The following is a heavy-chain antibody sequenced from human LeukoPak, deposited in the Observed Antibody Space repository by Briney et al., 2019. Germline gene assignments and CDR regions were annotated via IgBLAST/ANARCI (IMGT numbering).Heavy chain of an antibody. CDR2: IYYSGST. J-gene: IGHJ3*02. D-gene: IGHD6-19*01. CDR1: GGSISSYY. V-gene: IGHV4-59*01. CDR3: ARDERSSGWFRKDASDI. Sequence: SETLSLTCTVSGGSISSYYWTWIRQPPGKGLEWIGYIYYSGSTNYNPPLKSRVTISVDTSKNQFSLKLSSVTAADTAVYYCARDERSSGWFRKDASDIWGQGTMVTVSS.